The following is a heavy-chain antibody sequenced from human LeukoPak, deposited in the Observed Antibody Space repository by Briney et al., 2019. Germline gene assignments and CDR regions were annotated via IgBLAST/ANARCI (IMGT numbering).Heavy chain of an antibody. Sequence: PSETLSLTCTVSGGSISSSSYYWGWIRQPPGKGLEWIGSIYYSGSTYYNPSLKSRVTISVDRSKNQFSLKLSSVTAADTAVYYCARDRPGGSSLDYWGQGTLVTVSS. J-gene: IGHJ4*02. D-gene: IGHD6-13*01. CDR3: ARDRPGGSSLDY. CDR1: GGSISSSSYY. V-gene: IGHV4-39*07. CDR2: IYYSGST.